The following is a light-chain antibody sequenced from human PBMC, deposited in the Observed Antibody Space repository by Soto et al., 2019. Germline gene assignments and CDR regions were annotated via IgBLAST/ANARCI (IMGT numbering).Light chain of an antibody. J-gene: IGLJ1*01. CDR3: SSYTSSSTYV. CDR1: SSDVGDYNY. V-gene: IGLV2-14*01. CDR2: EVN. Sequence: SALTQPASVSGSPGQSITISCTGASSDVGDYNYVSWYQHHPGKAPKLLTYEVNNRPSGVSDRFSGSKSGNVASLTISWLQAEDEADYYCSSYTSSSTYVFGTGTKVTVL.